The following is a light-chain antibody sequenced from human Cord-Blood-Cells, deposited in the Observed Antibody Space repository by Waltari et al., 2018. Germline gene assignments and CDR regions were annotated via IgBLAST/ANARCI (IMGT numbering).Light chain of an antibody. Sequence: QSALTQPASVSGSPGQSITISCTGTSSDVGGYNYVSWYQQHPGKAPKLMMYEVSNRPSGVSKRFSGSKSGNTASQTISGRQAEDDADYYCSSYTGSSTPVFGGGNKLTVL. CDR1: SSDVGGYNY. CDR3: SSYTGSSTPV. CDR2: EVS. V-gene: IGLV2-14*01. J-gene: IGLJ2*01.